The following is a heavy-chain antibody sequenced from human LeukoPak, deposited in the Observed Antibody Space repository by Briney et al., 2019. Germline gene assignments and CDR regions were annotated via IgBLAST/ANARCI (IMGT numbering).Heavy chain of an antibody. CDR2: IYHSGST. D-gene: IGHD6-13*01. J-gene: IGHJ3*02. V-gene: IGHV4-59*12. CDR1: GASLSNYY. Sequence: PSETLSLTCTVSGASLSNYYWSWIRQPPGKGLEWIGDIYHSGSTYYNPSLKSRVTISADADKSQFSLKLRSVTAADTAVYYCARDQISTTWYGAFDIWGQGTMVSVSS. CDR3: ARDQISTTWYGAFDI.